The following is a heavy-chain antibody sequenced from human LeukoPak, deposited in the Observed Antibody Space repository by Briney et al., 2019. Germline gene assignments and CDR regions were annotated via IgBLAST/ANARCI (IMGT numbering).Heavy chain of an antibody. CDR3: FIRGTTGTTRGGY. CDR2: IYYSGST. V-gene: IGHV4-39*01. J-gene: IGHJ4*02. Sequence: SETLSLTCTVSGGSISSSSYYWGWIRQPPGKGLEWIGSIYYSGSTYYNPSLKSRVTISVDTSKNQFSLKLSSVTAADTAVYYCFIRGTTGTTRGGYWGQGTLVTVSS. CDR1: GGSISSSSYY. D-gene: IGHD1-1*01.